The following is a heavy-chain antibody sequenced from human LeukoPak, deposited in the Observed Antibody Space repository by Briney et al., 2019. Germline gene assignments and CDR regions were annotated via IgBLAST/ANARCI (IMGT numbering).Heavy chain of an antibody. J-gene: IGHJ4*02. CDR3: ARDVTGYDY. CDR1: GYTFIAYY. D-gene: IGHD7-27*01. V-gene: IGHV1-2*02. CDR2: INANSGGT. Sequence: ASVKVSCKASGYTFIAYYIQWVRQAPGQGLEWMGWINANSGGTKYAQKFQGRVSMTRDTSIGTAYLEMSRLRSDDTAVYYCARDVTGYDYWGQGTLVTVSS.